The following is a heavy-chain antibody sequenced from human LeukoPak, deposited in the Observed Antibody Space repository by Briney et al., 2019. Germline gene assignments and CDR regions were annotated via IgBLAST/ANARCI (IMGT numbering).Heavy chain of an antibody. J-gene: IGHJ3*02. CDR2: ISAYNGNT. CDR3: ARVDTVVVVAATIGSIAFDI. CDR1: GYTFTSYG. Sequence: GASVKVSCKASGYTFTSYGISWVRQAPGQGLEWMGWISAYNGNTNYAQKLQGRVTMTTDTSTSTAYMELRSLRSDDTAVYYCARVDTVVVVAATIGSIAFDIWGQGTMVTVSS. V-gene: IGHV1-18*04. D-gene: IGHD2-15*01.